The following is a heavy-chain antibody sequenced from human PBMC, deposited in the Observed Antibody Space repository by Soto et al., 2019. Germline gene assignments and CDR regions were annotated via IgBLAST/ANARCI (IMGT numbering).Heavy chain of an antibody. Sequence: QVQLVQSGAEMKKPGASVKVSCKASGYSFTSYAIHWVRQAPGQTLEWMGWINAGNGNTKYSEKLQDRVTITRDTSDSTAYMELSSLISEDTAVYYCAKDFDYYYYAMDVWGQGNTVTVSS. V-gene: IGHV1-3*01. CDR1: GYSFTSYA. D-gene: IGHD3-3*01. J-gene: IGHJ6*02. CDR3: AKDFDYYYYAMDV. CDR2: INAGNGNT.